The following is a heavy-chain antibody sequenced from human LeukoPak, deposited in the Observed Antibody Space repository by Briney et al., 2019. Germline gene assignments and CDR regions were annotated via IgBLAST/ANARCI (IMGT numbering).Heavy chain of an antibody. CDR2: ISTSGGST. D-gene: IGHD3-22*01. CDR3: AINLGHYYDSSGYRGVDY. J-gene: IGHJ4*02. Sequence: GGSLRLSCAASGFTFSSYGMSWVRQAPGKGLEWVSAISTSGGSTYYADSVKGRFTISRDNSKNTLYLQMNSLRAEDTAVYYCAINLGHYYDSSGYRGVDYWGQGTLVTVSS. CDR1: GFTFSSYG. V-gene: IGHV3-23*01.